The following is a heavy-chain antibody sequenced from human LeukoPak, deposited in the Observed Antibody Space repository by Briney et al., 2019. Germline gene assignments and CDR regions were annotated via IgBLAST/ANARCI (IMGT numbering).Heavy chain of an antibody. D-gene: IGHD4-17*01. V-gene: IGHV1-3*01. CDR2: INAGNGNT. J-gene: IGHJ3*02. CDR1: GYTFTSYA. Sequence: WASVKISCKASGYTFTSYAMHWVRQAPGQRLEWMGWINAGNGNTKCSQKFQGRVTITRDTSASTAYMELSSLRSEDTAVYYCAYGDYVDAFDIWGQGTMVTVSS. CDR3: AYGDYVDAFDI.